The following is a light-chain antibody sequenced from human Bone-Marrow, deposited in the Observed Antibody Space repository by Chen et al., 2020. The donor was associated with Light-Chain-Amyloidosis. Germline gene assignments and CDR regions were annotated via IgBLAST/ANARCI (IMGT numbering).Light chain of an antibody. J-gene: IGKJ2*01. CDR1: QSVSSSY. CDR2: GAS. CDR3: QQYASAPDN. Sequence: EIVLTQSPGTLSLSPGERATLSCRASQSVSSSYLAWYQQKPGQAPRLLIYGASSRATGIPDRFSGSGSGTDFTLTISRLDPEDFAVYYCQQYASAPDNFGQGTKLEI. V-gene: IGKV3-20*01.